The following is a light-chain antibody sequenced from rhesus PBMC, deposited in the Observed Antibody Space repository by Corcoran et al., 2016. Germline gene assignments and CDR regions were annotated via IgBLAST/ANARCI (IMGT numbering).Light chain of an antibody. CDR3: QQQNSYLYS. CDR2: DVS. J-gene: IGKJ2*01. V-gene: IGKV1-33*02. Sequence: DIQMTQSPSSLSASVGDTVTITCQASQDIGKELAWYQPKPGTAPKLLIYDVSTLQNGVPSSFSGSGAGAEFTLTITSLQPEAFATYFCQQQNSYLYSFGQGTKVEIK. CDR1: QDIGKE.